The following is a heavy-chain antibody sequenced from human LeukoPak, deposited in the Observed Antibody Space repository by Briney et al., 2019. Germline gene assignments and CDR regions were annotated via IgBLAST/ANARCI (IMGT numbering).Heavy chain of an antibody. CDR2: IIPVFGTP. CDR3: ARIEGDYGVFGY. D-gene: IGHD4-17*01. V-gene: IGHV1-69*06. CDR1: GGTFNTYA. J-gene: IGHJ4*02. Sequence: SVKVSCKDSGGTFNTYAINWVRQAPEQGLEWMGRIIPVFGTPKYAQKFQGRVTITADRSTSTAYMELSSLKPDDTAIYYCARIEGDYGVFGYLGQGTLVSVSS.